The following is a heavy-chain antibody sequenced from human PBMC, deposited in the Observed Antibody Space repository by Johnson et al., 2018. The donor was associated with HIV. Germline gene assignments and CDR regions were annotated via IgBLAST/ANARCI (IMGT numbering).Heavy chain of an antibody. V-gene: IGHV3-30-3*01. CDR3: AREALLWFGENGAFDI. J-gene: IGHJ3*02. CDR2: LSYDGSNK. CDR1: GFTFSSYA. Sequence: VQLVESGGGVVQPGRSLRLSCAASGFTFSSYAMHWVRQAPGKGLEWVAVLSYDGSNKYYADSVKGRFTISRDNSKNTLYLQMNSLRAEDTAVYYCAREALLWFGENGAFDIWGQGTMVTVSS. D-gene: IGHD3-10*01.